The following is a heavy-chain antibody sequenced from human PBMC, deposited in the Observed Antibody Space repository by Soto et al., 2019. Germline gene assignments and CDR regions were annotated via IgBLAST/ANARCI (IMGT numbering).Heavy chain of an antibody. J-gene: IGHJ5*02. D-gene: IGHD2-15*01. V-gene: IGHV1-69*13. Sequence: GASVKVSCKASGGTFSSYAISWVRQAPGQGLEWMGGIIPIFGTANYAQKFQGRVTITADESTSTAYMELSSLRSEDTAVYYCARAGDSPLYCSGGSCYSDFSWGWFDPWGQGTLVTVSS. CDR3: ARAGDSPLYCSGGSCYSDFSWGWFDP. CDR2: IIPIFGTA. CDR1: GGTFSSYA.